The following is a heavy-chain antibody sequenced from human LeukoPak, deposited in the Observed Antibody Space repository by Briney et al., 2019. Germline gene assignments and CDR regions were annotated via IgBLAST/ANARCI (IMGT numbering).Heavy chain of an antibody. D-gene: IGHD3-10*01. V-gene: IGHV6-1*01. CDR1: GDSVSSNSAA. CDR3: ARLPVNLHSAMVRGVISWFDP. J-gene: IGHJ5*02. CDR2: TYYRSKWYN. Sequence: SQTLSLTCAISGDSVSSNSAAWNRIRQSPSRGLEWLGRTYYRSKWYNDYAVSVKSRITINPDTSKNQFSLQLNSVTPEDTAVYYCARLPVNLHSAMVRGVISWFDPWGQGTLVTVSS.